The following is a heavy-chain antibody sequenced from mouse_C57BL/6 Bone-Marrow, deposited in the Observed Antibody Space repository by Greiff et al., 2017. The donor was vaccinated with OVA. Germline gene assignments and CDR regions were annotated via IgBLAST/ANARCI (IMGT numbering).Heavy chain of an antibody. Sequence: QVQLQQPGAELVKPGASVKLPCKASGYTFTSYWMHWVKQRPGQGLEWIGMIHPNSGSTNYNEKFKSKATLTVDKSSSTAYMQLSSLTSEDSAVYYCARWYYGSRGYWGQGTTLTVSS. J-gene: IGHJ2*01. D-gene: IGHD1-1*01. CDR2: IHPNSGST. CDR3: ARWYYGSRGY. CDR1: GYTFTSYW. V-gene: IGHV1-64*01.